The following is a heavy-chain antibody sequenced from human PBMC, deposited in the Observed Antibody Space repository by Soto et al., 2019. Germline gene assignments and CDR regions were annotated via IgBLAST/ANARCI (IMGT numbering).Heavy chain of an antibody. CDR3: AKDRTSGNSFSDF. V-gene: IGHV3-23*01. J-gene: IGHJ4*02. CDR1: GFTFSGYA. D-gene: IGHD1-26*01. Sequence: QLLESGGGLVQPVGSLRLSCAASGFTFSGYAMSWVRQAPGKGLEWVSTITAGGGRTDYADSVKGRFTVSRDNSKNTVYLQMNILRAEDTAIYYCAKDRTSGNSFSDFWGQGTLVTVSS. CDR2: ITAGGGRT.